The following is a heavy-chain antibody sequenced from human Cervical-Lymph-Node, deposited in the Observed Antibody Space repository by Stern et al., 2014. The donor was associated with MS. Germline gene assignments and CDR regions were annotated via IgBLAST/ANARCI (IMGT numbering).Heavy chain of an antibody. CDR3: ARDNDDNGMDV. D-gene: IGHD1-1*01. CDR1: GTTFTHFG. CDR2: VIPLFGTS. V-gene: IGHV1-69*06. Sequence: VPSGAEVKKPGSSVKVSCKASGTTFTHFGFSWVRQAPGQGLDWMGGVIPLFGTSHYAQNFQGRVTITADISTNTTYLELTSLRFEDTAVYYCARDNDDNGMDVWGQGTTVSVSS. J-gene: IGHJ6*02.